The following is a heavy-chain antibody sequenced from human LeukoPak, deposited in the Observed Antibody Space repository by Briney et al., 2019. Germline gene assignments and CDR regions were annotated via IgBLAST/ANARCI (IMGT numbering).Heavy chain of an antibody. CDR2: ISGSGGST. J-gene: IGHJ4*02. Sequence: GGSLRLSCAASGFTFSSCAMSWVRQPPGKGLEWVSGISGSGGSTYYADSVKGRFTISRDNSKNTLYLQMNSPRAEDTAVYYCAILPGYSSSWYEVDYWGQGTLVTVSS. CDR3: AILPGYSSSWYEVDY. CDR1: GFTFSSCA. V-gene: IGHV3-23*01. D-gene: IGHD6-13*01.